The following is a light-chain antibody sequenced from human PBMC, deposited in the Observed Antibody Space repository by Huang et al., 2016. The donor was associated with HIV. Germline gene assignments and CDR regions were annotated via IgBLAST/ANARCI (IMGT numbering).Light chain of an antibody. CDR3: QQTYIIPIT. CDR1: QSISSY. J-gene: IGKJ2*01. Sequence: DIQMTQSPSSLSASVGDRVTITCRASQSISSYLNWYQQKPGKAPKILIYAASTLQSGSPSRCSGSGAGTDFTLTITSLQPEDCATYYCQQTYIIPITFGQGTKLEIK. V-gene: IGKV1-39*01. CDR2: AAS.